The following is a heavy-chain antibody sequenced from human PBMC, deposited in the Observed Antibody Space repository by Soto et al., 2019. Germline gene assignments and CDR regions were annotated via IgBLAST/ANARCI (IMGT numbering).Heavy chain of an antibody. CDR2: IIPIFGTA. V-gene: IGHV1-69*13. J-gene: IGHJ3*02. CDR3: ARASETIAAAEDAFDI. Sequence: SVKVSCKASGGTFSSYAISWVRQAPGQGLEWMGGIIPIFGTANYAQKFQGRVTITADESTSTAYMELSSLRSEDTAVYYCARASETIAAAEDAFDIWGQGTMLTVSS. CDR1: GGTFSSYA. D-gene: IGHD6-13*01.